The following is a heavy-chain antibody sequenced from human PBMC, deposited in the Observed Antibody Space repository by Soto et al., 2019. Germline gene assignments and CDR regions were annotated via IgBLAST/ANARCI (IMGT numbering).Heavy chain of an antibody. CDR1: GGSISSGDYY. CDR3: ARSITVTTRGDYFDY. V-gene: IGHV4-30-4*01. D-gene: IGHD4-4*01. Sequence: SETLSLTCTVSGGSISSGDYYWSWIRQPPGKGLEWIGYIYYSGSTYYNPSLKSRVTISVDTSKNQFSLKLSSVTAADTAVYYCARSITVTTRGDYFDYWGQGTLVTVSS. CDR2: IYYSGST. J-gene: IGHJ4*02.